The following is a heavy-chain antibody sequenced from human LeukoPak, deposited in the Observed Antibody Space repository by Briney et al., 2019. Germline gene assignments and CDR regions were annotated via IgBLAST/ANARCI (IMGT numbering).Heavy chain of an antibody. Sequence: GGSLRLSCAASGFTFSSYTMNWVRRAPGKGLEWVSSISSSTSYIYYADSVKGRFTVSRDNVKNSLYLQMNSLRAEDTAVYYCASGYLDYGGNSHWGQGTLVTVSS. D-gene: IGHD4-17*01. CDR1: GFTFSSYT. CDR3: ASGYLDYGGNSH. V-gene: IGHV3-21*01. J-gene: IGHJ4*02. CDR2: ISSSTSYI.